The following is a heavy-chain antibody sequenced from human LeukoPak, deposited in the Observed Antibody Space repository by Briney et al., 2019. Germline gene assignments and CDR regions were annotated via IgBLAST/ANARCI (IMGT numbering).Heavy chain of an antibody. CDR3: ARGGELGTHYYYYYMDV. V-gene: IGHV4-61*02. CDR1: GGSISSGSYY. J-gene: IGHJ6*03. Sequence: PSETLSLTCTVSGGSISSGSYYWSWIRQPAGKGLEWIGRIYTSGSTNYNPSLKSRVTISVDTSKNQFSLKLSSVTAADTAAYYCARGGELGTHYYYYYMDVWGKGTTVTVSS. D-gene: IGHD3-10*01. CDR2: IYTSGST.